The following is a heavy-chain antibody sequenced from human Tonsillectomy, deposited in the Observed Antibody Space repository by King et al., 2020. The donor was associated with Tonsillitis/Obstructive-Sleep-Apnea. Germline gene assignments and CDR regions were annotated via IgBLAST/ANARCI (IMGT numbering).Heavy chain of an antibody. CDR1: GFTFSSYE. D-gene: IGHD1-14*01. J-gene: IGHJ4*02. CDR2: ISSSGSTI. Sequence: VQLVESGGGLVQPGGSLRLSCAASGFTFSSYEMNWVRQAPGKGLEWVSYISSSGSTIYYADSVKGRFTISRDNAKNSLYLQMNSLRAEDTAVYYCASSPEPRGPSAGKWGQGTLVTVSS. V-gene: IGHV3-48*03. CDR3: ASSPEPRGPSAGK.